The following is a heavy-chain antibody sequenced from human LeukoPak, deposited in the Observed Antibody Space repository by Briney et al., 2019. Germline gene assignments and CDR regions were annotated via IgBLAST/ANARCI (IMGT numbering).Heavy chain of an antibody. Sequence: SETLSLTCTVSGGSISSSTYYWAWIRQPPGKGLEWIGSMNYGGSTYYNPSLKSRVTISVDTSKNQVSLKLSSVTAADTAVYYCAPLPAAMKGHGWFDPWGQGTLVTVST. D-gene: IGHD2-2*01. CDR1: GGSISSSTYY. CDR3: APLPAAMKGHGWFDP. CDR2: MNYGGST. V-gene: IGHV4-39*01. J-gene: IGHJ5*02.